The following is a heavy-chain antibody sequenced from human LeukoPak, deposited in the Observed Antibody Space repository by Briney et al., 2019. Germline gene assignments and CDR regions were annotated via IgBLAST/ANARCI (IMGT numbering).Heavy chain of an antibody. V-gene: IGHV3-20*01. J-gene: IGHJ3*02. CDR1: GFTVRGNY. Sequence: GGSLRLSCAASGFTVRGNYMSWVRQAPGKGLEWVSGINWNGGSTGYADSVKGRFTISRDNAKNSLYLQMNSLRAEDTALYHCARDQRLLQGAFDIWGQGTMVTVSS. CDR2: INWNGGST. CDR3: ARDQRLLQGAFDI. D-gene: IGHD3-22*01.